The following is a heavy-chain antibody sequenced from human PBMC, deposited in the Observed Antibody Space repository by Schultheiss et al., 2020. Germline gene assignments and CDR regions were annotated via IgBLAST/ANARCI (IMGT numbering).Heavy chain of an antibody. V-gene: IGHV3-11*01. J-gene: IGHJ4*02. D-gene: IGHD6-19*01. CDR2: ISSSGSSK. Sequence: SLKISCAASGFTFSDHYMSWIRQAPGKGLEWVSYISSSGSSKYYADSVKGRFTISRDNAKNSVSLQMNSLRAEDTAVYYCARYLSGSSGCIDYWGQGTLVTVSS. CDR3: ARYLSGSSGCIDY. CDR1: GFTFSDHY.